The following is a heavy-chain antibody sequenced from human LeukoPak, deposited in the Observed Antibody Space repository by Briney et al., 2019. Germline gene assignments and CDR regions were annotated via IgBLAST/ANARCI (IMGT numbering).Heavy chain of an antibody. J-gene: IGHJ4*02. Sequence: GGSLRLSCATSGFTFSNYWMHWVRQAPGKGLEWVSSISSSSSYIYYANSVKGRFTISRDNAKNSLYLQMNSLRAEDTAVYYCARGLHDFWSGYPLFGYWGQGTLVTVSS. CDR1: GFTFSNYW. D-gene: IGHD3-3*01. CDR3: ARGLHDFWSGYPLFGY. CDR2: ISSSSSYI. V-gene: IGHV3-21*01.